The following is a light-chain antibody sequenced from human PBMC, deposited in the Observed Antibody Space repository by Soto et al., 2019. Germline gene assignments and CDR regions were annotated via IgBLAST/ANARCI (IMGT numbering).Light chain of an antibody. Sequence: LNPSTGSLCWSSRERTSLSSRVSQTVRSSYLAWYQQKPGQAPRLLIYGASSRATGIPDRFSGSGSGTDFTLAIGRLEPEDFAVYYCQQYGRSPCTFGGGTKVDIK. V-gene: IGKV3-20*01. CDR2: GAS. J-gene: IGKJ4*02. CDR3: QQYGRSPCT. CDR1: QTVRSSY.